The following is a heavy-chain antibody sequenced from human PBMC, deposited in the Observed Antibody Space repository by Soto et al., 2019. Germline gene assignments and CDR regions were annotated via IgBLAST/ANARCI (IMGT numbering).Heavy chain of an antibody. V-gene: IGHV1-69*13. CDR3: AREGRAMIVVVANYYYYGMDV. CDR1: GGTFSSYA. J-gene: IGHJ6*02. D-gene: IGHD3-22*01. Sequence: GASVKVSCKASGGTFSSYAISWVRQAPGQGLEWMGGIIPIFGTANYAQKFQGRVTITADESTSTAYIELSSLRSEDTAVYYCAREGRAMIVVVANYYYYGMDVWGQGTTVTVSS. CDR2: IIPIFGTA.